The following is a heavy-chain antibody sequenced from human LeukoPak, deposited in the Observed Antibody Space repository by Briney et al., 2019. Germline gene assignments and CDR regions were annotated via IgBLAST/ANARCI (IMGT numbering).Heavy chain of an antibody. Sequence: PGGSLRLSCAASGFTFSDYYMSWIRQAPGKGLEWVSYISSSGSTIYYADSVKGRFTISRDNAKNSLYLQMNRLRAEDTAVYYCARAEGGFYDYVWGSYRFDCWGQGTLVTVSS. CDR2: ISSSGSTI. J-gene: IGHJ4*02. CDR3: ARAEGGFYDYVWGSYRFDC. V-gene: IGHV3-11*04. D-gene: IGHD3-16*02. CDR1: GFTFSDYY.